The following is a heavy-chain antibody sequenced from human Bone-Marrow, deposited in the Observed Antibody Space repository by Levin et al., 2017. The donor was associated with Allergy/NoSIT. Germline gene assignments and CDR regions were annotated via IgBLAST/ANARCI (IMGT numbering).Heavy chain of an antibody. V-gene: IGHV1-46*01. D-gene: IGHD2/OR15-2a*01. CDR3: ARTLPRGYNGMAV. J-gene: IGHJ6*02. Sequence: VASVKVSCKASGDTFTTYYIHWVRQAPGQGLEWMGIINPSSGNTSHAQKFQGRVSMTRDTSTSTVYLELSSLTSEDTAVYYCARTLPRGYNGMAVWGQGTTVTASS. CDR1: GDTFTTYY. CDR2: INPSSGNT.